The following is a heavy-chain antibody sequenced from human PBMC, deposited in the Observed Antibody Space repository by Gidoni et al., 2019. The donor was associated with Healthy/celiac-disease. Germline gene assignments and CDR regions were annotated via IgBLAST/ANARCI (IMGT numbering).Heavy chain of an antibody. V-gene: IGHV3-74*01. Sequence: EVQLVESGGGLVQPGGSLCLSCPASGFTSRSYWMHWVRQAPGKGLVWVSRINRDGSSTSYADSVKGRFTISRDNAKNTLYLQMNSLRAEDTAVYYCARVLGARSYYYGSGSLYGMDVWGQGTTVTVSS. D-gene: IGHD3-10*01. CDR1: GFTSRSYW. CDR2: INRDGSST. J-gene: IGHJ6*02. CDR3: ARVLGARSYYYGSGSLYGMDV.